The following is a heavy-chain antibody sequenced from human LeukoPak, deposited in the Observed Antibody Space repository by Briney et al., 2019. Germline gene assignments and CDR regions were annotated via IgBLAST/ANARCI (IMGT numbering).Heavy chain of an antibody. CDR2: IYTSGST. CDR3: ARDHLTYYDILTGYFNWFDP. D-gene: IGHD3-9*01. J-gene: IGHJ5*02. Sequence: SETLSLTCTVSGYSISSGYYWGWIRQPAGKGLEWIGRIYTSGSTNYNPSLKSRVTMSVDTSKNQFSLKLSSVTAADTAVYYCARDHLTYYDILTGYFNWFDPWGQGTLVTVSS. CDR1: GYSISSGYY. V-gene: IGHV4-4*07.